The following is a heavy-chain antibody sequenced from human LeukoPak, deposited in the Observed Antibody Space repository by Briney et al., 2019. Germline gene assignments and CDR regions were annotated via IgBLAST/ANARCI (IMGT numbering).Heavy chain of an antibody. Sequence: PSQTLSLTCSVSGGSISTDNYYWSWVRQPAGKGLEWIGRTFISGRTHYNPSLKSRVTISIDTSKNQFSLKLSSVTAADTAVYYCASTQMGTDDYWGQGTLVTVSS. CDR3: ASTQMGTDDY. CDR1: GGSISTDNYY. D-gene: IGHD7-27*01. V-gene: IGHV4-61*02. J-gene: IGHJ4*02. CDR2: TFISGRT.